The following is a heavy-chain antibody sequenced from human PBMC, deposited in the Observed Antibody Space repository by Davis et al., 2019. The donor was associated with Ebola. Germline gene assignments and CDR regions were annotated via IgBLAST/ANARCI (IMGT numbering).Heavy chain of an antibody. D-gene: IGHD4-17*01. CDR2: IRSKANSYAT. J-gene: IGHJ4*02. Sequence: PGGSLRLSCAASGFTFSGSAMHWVRQASGKGLEWVGRIRSKANSYATAYAASVKGRFTISRDDSKNTAYLQMNSLKTENTAVYYCTGTTVTADYWGQGTLVTVSS. CDR1: GFTFSGSA. CDR3: TGTTVTADY. V-gene: IGHV3-73*01.